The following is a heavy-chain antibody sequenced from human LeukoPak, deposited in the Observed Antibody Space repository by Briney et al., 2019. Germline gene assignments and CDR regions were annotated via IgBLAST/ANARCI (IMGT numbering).Heavy chain of an antibody. D-gene: IGHD4-17*01. CDR2: IWYDGSNK. V-gene: IGHV3-33*01. CDR1: GFTFSSYG. Sequence: GGSLRLSCAASGFTFSSYGMHWVRQAPGKGLEWVAVIWYDGSNKYYADSVKGRFTISRDNSKNTLYLQMNSLRAEDTAVYYCARDSSTVTTGAGYWGQGTLVTVSS. J-gene: IGHJ4*02. CDR3: ARDSSTVTTGAGY.